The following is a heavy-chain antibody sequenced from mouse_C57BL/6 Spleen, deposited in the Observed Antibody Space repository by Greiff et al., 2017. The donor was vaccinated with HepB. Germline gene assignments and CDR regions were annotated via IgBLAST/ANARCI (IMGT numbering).Heavy chain of an antibody. V-gene: IGHV1-50*01. J-gene: IGHJ4*01. CDR3: ARRGYSNYEAMDY. CDR1: GYTFTSYW. CDR2: IDPSDSYT. Sequence: QVQLKQPGAELVKPGASVKLSCKASGYTFTSYWMHWVKQRPGQGLEWIGEIDPSDSYTNYNQKFKGKATLTVDTSSSTAYMQLSSLTSEDSAVYYCARRGYSNYEAMDYWGQGTSVTVSS. D-gene: IGHD2-5*01.